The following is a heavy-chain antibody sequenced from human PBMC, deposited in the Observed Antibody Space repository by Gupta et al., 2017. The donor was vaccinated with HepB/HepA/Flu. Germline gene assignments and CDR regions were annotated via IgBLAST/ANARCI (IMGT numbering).Heavy chain of an antibody. Sequence: EVQLLESGGGLVQPGVSLRLSCAASGFTFSRYAMSWVRQAPGKGVEGVAASSGSGGSTYYADSVKGRFTISRDNSKNTLYLQMNSLRAEDTAVYYCAKDRGYGGNSDIVDYWGQGTLVTVSS. CDR2: SSGSGGST. D-gene: IGHD4-23*01. CDR1: GFTFSRYA. J-gene: IGHJ4*02. CDR3: AKDRGYGGNSDIVDY. V-gene: IGHV3-23*01.